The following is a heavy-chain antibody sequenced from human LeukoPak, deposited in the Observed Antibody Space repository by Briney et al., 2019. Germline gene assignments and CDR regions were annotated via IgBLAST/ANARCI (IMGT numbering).Heavy chain of an antibody. V-gene: IGHV3-7*03. CDR1: GFTLSSYW. CDR3: ARGGTRKLDY. CDR2: INQDASQK. Sequence: GGSLRLSCAASGFTLSSYWMTWVRQAPGKGLEWVANINQDASQKYYVDSVKGRFTISRDNAKNSLYLQMNSLRAEDTAVYYCARGGTRKLDYWGQGTLVTVSS. D-gene: IGHD1-1*01. J-gene: IGHJ4*02.